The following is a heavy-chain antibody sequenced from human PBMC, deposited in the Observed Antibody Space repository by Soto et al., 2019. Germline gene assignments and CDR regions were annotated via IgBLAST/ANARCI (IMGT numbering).Heavy chain of an antibody. J-gene: IGHJ6*02. V-gene: IGHV3-30*18. Sequence: QVQLVESGGGVVQPGRTLSLSCAPSGFSFSDFGMHWVRQAPGKGLEWVAAISHDGSNQYYGDSVKGRFSIARDHSNNRLYLQMTNLKVEDSAIYFCAKETRSRAVTATRVNGMDVWGQVTTVNVSS. D-gene: IGHD2-21*02. CDR2: ISHDGSNQ. CDR3: AKETRSRAVTATRVNGMDV. CDR1: GFSFSDFG.